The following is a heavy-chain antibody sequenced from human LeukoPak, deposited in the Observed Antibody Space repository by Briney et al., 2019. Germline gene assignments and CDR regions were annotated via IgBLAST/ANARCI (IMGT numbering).Heavy chain of an antibody. Sequence: SETLSLTCTVSGGSISSSSYYWGWIRQPPGKGLEWIGSIYYSGSTYYNPSLKSRVIISVDTSKNQFSLSLSSVTAADTAVYHCARREGSCNSTTCRTWFDPWGQGTLVTVSS. CDR1: GGSISSSSYY. V-gene: IGHV4-39*01. CDR3: ARREGSCNSTTCRTWFDP. D-gene: IGHD2-2*01. J-gene: IGHJ5*02. CDR2: IYYSGST.